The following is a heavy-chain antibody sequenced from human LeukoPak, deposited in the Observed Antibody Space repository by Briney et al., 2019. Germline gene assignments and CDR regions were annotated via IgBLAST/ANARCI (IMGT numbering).Heavy chain of an antibody. CDR1: GGSISSYY. CDR3: ARHHRGGLDAFDI. D-gene: IGHD2-15*01. Sequence: SETLSLTCTVSGGSISSYYWSWIRQPPGKGLEWIGYIYYSGSTNYNPSLKSRVTISVDTSKNQFSLKLSSVTAADTAVYYCARHHRGGLDAFDIWGQGTMVTVSS. J-gene: IGHJ3*02. V-gene: IGHV4-59*08. CDR2: IYYSGST.